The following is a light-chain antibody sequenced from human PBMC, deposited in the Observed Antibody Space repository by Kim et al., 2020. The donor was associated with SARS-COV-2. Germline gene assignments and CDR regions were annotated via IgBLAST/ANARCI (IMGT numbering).Light chain of an antibody. CDR1: SLHSDY. V-gene: IGLV3-19*01. CDR3: NSRDSSGNHLV. J-gene: IGLJ3*02. Sequence: GQTVRTTSQGDSLHSDYASCSHKNPAQAPVLVIYDKNNRPSGFLDRFSCSSSGNTASLTITGAQAEEEADYYCNSRDSSGNHLVFGGGTKLTVL. CDR2: DKN.